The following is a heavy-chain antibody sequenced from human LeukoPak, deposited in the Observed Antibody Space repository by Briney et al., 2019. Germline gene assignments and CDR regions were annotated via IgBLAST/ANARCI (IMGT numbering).Heavy chain of an antibody. V-gene: IGHV1-2*02. CDR2: INPNSGGT. Sequence: ASVNVSCKASGYTFTGYYMHWVRQAPGQGLEWMGWINPNSGGTNYAQKFQGRVTMTRDTSISTAYMELSRLRSDDTAVYYCARGGLLWFGELLLTEDNWFDPWGQGTLVTVSS. D-gene: IGHD3-10*01. CDR1: GYTFTGYY. CDR3: ARGGLLWFGELLLTEDNWFDP. J-gene: IGHJ5*02.